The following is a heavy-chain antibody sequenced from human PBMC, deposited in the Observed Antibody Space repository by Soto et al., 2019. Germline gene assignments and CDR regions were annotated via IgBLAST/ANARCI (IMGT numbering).Heavy chain of an antibody. CDR3: ARDGYCSGGSCYDIYYYYGMDV. J-gene: IGHJ6*02. V-gene: IGHV1-18*01. CDR1: GYTFTSYG. CDR2: ISAYNGNT. Sequence: QVQLVQSGAEVKKPGASVKVSCKASGYTFTSYGISWVRQAPGQGLEWMGWISAYNGNTNYAQKLQGRATMTTDTSTSTAYMELRSLRSDDTAVYYCARDGYCSGGSCYDIYYYYGMDVWGQGTTVTVSS. D-gene: IGHD2-15*01.